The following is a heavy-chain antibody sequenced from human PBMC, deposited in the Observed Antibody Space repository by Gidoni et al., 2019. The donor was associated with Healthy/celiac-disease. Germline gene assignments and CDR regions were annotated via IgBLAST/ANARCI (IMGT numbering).Heavy chain of an antibody. D-gene: IGHD3-3*01. J-gene: IGHJ6*02. CDR1: GFTFSSYG. Sequence: QVQLVESGGGVVQPGRSLRLSCAASGFTFSSYGMHWVRQAPGKGLEWVAVISYDGSNKYYADSVKGRFTISRDNSKNTLYLQMNSLRAEDTAVYYCAKDIWFGVVRNFYYYYGMDVWGQGTTVTVSS. CDR3: AKDIWFGVVRNFYYYYGMDV. V-gene: IGHV3-30*18. CDR2: ISYDGSNK.